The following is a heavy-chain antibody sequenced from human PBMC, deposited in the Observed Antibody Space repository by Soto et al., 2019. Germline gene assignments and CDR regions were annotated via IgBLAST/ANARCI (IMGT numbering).Heavy chain of an antibody. J-gene: IGHJ6*02. CDR3: ARVRTENYYGMDV. CDR1: GFTFSTYW. Sequence: EVQLVESGGGLVQPGGSLRLSCAASGFTFSTYWMNWVRQAPGKGLEWVANIKQDGSERYYVDSVKGRFTISRDNAKNSLYLQMNSLRAEDTAVYYCARVRTENYYGMDVWGQGTTVTVSS. CDR2: IKQDGSER. V-gene: IGHV3-7*05.